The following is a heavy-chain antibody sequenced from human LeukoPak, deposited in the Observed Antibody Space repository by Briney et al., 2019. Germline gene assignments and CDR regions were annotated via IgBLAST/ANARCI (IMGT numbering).Heavy chain of an antibody. D-gene: IGHD6-19*01. J-gene: IGHJ5*02. CDR1: GFTFSSYA. Sequence: GGSLRLFCAASGFTFSSYAMSWVRQAPGKGLEWVSALRGSGGSTYYADSVKGRFTISRDNSKNTLYLQMNSLRAEDTAVYYCAKGMYSSARASWFDPWGQGTLVTVSS. V-gene: IGHV3-23*01. CDR3: AKGMYSSARASWFDP. CDR2: LRGSGGST.